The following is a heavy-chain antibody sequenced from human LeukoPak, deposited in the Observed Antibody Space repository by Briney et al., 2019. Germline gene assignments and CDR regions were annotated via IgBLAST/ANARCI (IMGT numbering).Heavy chain of an antibody. CDR3: ARVYSLEWPRDPDAFDI. Sequence: GASVKVSCKASGGTFSSYAISWVRQAPGQGLEWMGGIIPIFGTANYAQKFQGRVTITADESTSTAYMELSSLRSEDTAVYYCARVYSLEWPRDPDAFDIWGQGTMVTVSS. J-gene: IGHJ3*02. CDR1: GGTFSSYA. D-gene: IGHD3-3*01. CDR2: IIPIFGTA. V-gene: IGHV1-69*13.